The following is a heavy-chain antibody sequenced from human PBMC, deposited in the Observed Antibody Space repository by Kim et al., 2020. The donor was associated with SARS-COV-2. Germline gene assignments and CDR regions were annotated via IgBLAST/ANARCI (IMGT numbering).Heavy chain of an antibody. D-gene: IGHD6-13*01. CDR2: INPSGGST. CDR1: GYTFTIYY. V-gene: IGHV1-46*01. Sequence: ASVKVSCKASGYTFTIYYMHWVRQAPGQGLEWMGIINPSGGSTSYPQKFQGRVTMTRDTSTSTVYMELISLRSEDTAVYYCARDLKIVAGGAWRGNYNYYGMDVWGQGTTVTVSS. CDR3: ARDLKIVAGGAWRGNYNYYGMDV. J-gene: IGHJ6*02.